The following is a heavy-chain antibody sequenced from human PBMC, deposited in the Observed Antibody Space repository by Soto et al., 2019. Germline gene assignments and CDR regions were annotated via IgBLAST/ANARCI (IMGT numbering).Heavy chain of an antibody. CDR1: GYTFTGYY. D-gene: IGHD3-9*01. CDR3: ARRGKLRYFGWLRVGYGMDV. CDR2: INPNSGDT. V-gene: IGHV1-2*02. J-gene: IGHJ6*02. Sequence: QVQLVQSGAEVKKPGASVKVSCKASGYTFTGYYMHWVRQAPGQGLEWMGWINPNSGDTNYAQKFQGRVTMTRDTSISTAYMELSRLRSDDTAVYYCARRGKLRYFGWLRVGYGMDVWGQGTTVTVSS.